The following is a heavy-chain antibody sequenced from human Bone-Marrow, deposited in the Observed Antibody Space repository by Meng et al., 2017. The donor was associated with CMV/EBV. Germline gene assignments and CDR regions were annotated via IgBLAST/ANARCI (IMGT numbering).Heavy chain of an antibody. CDR3: AGGLPWGWYYFDY. V-gene: IGHV1-2*02. CDR1: GYTFTGYY. CDR2: INPNSGGT. Sequence: SVKVSCKASGYTFTGYYMHWVRQAPGQGLEWMGWINPNSGGTNYAQKFQGRVTMTRDTSISTAYMELSRLRSDDTAVYYCAGGLPWGWYYFDYWGQGTLVTVSS. D-gene: IGHD3-16*01. J-gene: IGHJ4*02.